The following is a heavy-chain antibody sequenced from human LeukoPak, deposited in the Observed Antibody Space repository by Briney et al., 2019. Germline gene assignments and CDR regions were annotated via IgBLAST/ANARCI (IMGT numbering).Heavy chain of an antibody. CDR1: GFTFSSYG. CDR3: AKRRTTSSGRTPPDY. Sequence: PGGSLRLSCAASGFTFSSYGMHWVRQAPGKGLEWVAVISYDGSNKYYADSVKGRFTISRDNSKNTLYLQMNSLRAEDTAVYYCAKRRTTSSGRTPPDYWGQGTLVTVSS. CDR2: ISYDGSNK. J-gene: IGHJ4*02. V-gene: IGHV3-30*18. D-gene: IGHD1-26*01.